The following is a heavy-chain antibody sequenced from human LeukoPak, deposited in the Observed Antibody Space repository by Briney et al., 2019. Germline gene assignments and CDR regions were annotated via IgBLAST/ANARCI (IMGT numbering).Heavy chain of an antibody. CDR3: ASRGPGGDDY. J-gene: IGHJ4*02. D-gene: IGHD2-21*02. V-gene: IGHV4-34*01. CDR1: GGSFSGYY. Sequence: PSETLSLTCAVYGGSFSGYYWSWIRQPPGKGLGWIGEINHSGSTNYNPSLKSRVTISVDTSKNQFSLKLSSVTAADTAVYYCASRGPGGDDYWGQGTLVTVSS. CDR2: INHSGST.